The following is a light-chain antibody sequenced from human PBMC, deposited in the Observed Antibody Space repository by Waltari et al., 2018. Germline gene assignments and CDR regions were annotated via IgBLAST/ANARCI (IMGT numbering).Light chain of an antibody. CDR1: SPNVGTNT. V-gene: IGLV1-44*01. CDR2: SDD. Sequence: QSAVPQPPSASGAPGQTVTVSCSGSSPNVGTNTVTRYRQLPGTAPHLLSYSDDLRPSGVPDRFSASKSGTSASLAISGLHSEDEAEYYCAAWDDTLNAVLFGGGTKLTVL. CDR3: AAWDDTLNAVL. J-gene: IGLJ2*01.